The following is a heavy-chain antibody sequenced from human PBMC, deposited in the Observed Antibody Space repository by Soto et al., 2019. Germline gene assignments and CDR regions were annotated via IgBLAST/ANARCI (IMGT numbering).Heavy chain of an antibody. CDR3: ARSGITIFGVAHNWFDP. CDR1: GGTFSSYA. Sequence: GASVKVSCKASGGTFSSYAISWVRQAPGQGLEWMGGIIPIFGTANYAQKFQGRVTITADESTSTAYMELSSLRSEDTAVYYCARSGITIFGVAHNWFDPWGQGTLVTVSS. D-gene: IGHD3-3*01. V-gene: IGHV1-69*13. CDR2: IIPIFGTA. J-gene: IGHJ5*02.